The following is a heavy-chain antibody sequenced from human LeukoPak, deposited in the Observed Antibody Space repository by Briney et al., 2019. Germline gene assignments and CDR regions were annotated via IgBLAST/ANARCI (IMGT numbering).Heavy chain of an antibody. CDR3: ARAILTASGSVWYFDL. CDR1: GGSISSGRYW. D-gene: IGHD3-3*01. CDR2: VYNSGGT. V-gene: IGHV4-31*03. J-gene: IGHJ2*01. Sequence: PSQTLSLTCTVSGGSISSGRYWRSWIRQHPGKGLEWIGYVYNSGGTYYSPSLRSRLSMSVDTSKNQFSLNLRSVTAADTAVYYCARAILTASGSVWYFDLWGRGTLVTVSS.